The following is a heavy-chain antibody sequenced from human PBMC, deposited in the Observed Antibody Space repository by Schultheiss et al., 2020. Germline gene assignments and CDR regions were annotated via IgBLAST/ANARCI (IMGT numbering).Heavy chain of an antibody. D-gene: IGHD3-10*01. V-gene: IGHV4-34*01. J-gene: IGHJ4*02. CDR2: INQSGST. CDR3: ATLYGSGSRVFDY. CDR1: GGSFSGYY. Sequence: SETLSLTCAVYGGSFSGYYWSWIRQPPGKGLEWIGEINQSGSTNYNPSLKSRVTISVDPSKNQFSLKLSSVTAADTAVYYCATLYGSGSRVFDYWGQGTLVTVSS.